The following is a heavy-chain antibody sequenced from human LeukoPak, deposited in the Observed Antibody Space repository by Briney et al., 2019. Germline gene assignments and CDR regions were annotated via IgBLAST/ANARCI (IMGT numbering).Heavy chain of an antibody. CDR3: ATTPMWFGELFGSYYMDV. Sequence: SETLSLTCAVYGGSFSGYYCNWIRQPPGKGLEWIGEINHSGSTNYNPSLKSRVTISVDTSKNQFSLKLSTVTAADTAVYYCATTPMWFGELFGSYYMDVWGKGTTVTISS. V-gene: IGHV4-34*01. CDR2: INHSGST. CDR1: GGSFSGYY. D-gene: IGHD3-10*01. J-gene: IGHJ6*03.